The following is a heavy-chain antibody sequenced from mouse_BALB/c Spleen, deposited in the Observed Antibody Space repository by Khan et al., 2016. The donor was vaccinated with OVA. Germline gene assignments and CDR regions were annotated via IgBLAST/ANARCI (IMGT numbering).Heavy chain of an antibody. Sequence: QVRLQQSGAELAKPGASVKMSCKASGYTFTSHWIHWVKQRPGQGLEWIGYINPTTNYTEYNQKFKDKATLTTDKSPSTAYMQLSSLTSEDSAVYYCSRAQGYFDVWGAGTTATVSS. CDR2: INPTTNYT. CDR1: GYTFTSHW. CDR3: SRAQGYFDV. J-gene: IGHJ1*01. V-gene: IGHV1-7*01.